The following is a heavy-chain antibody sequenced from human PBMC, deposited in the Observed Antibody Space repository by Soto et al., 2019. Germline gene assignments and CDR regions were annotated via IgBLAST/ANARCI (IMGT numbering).Heavy chain of an antibody. CDR1: GDSMTKYY. Sequence: QVQLQESGPGLVKPSETLSLTCTVSGDSMTKYYWSWIRQTAGKGLEWIGRVYMSGSTNYNPSLKRRVTMSIDTSNNHFSLDLKSVTAADTAVYYCARTVGAAYYFDFWGQGALVTVSS. D-gene: IGHD1-26*01. V-gene: IGHV4-4*07. CDR2: VYMSGST. J-gene: IGHJ4*02. CDR3: ARTVGAAYYFDF.